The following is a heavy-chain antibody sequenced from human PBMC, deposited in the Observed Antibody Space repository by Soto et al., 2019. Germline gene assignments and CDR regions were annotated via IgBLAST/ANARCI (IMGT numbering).Heavy chain of an antibody. V-gene: IGHV3-7*01. CDR3: ATYSGYVLPMDV. J-gene: IGHJ6*03. D-gene: IGHD5-12*01. Sequence: EVQLVESGGGLVRPGGSLRLSCAASGFALSNYWMTWVRQAPGKGLEWVASIKHDRSEIYYVDSVKGRFTISIDDAKNSVSLEMDSLSAEDTAVYYCATYSGYVLPMDVWGNGTMVTVSS. CDR2: IKHDRSEI. CDR1: GFALSNYW.